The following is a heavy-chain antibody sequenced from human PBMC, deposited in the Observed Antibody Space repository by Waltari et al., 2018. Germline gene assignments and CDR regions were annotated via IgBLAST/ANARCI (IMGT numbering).Heavy chain of an antibody. CDR2: IYHDGTT. D-gene: IGHD2-8*02. V-gene: IGHV4-38-2*01. CDR3: TRQTLGYCTSAACRRLEA. CDR1: GYAINSGFY. Sequence: QVQLQESGPRLVKPSETLSPTCDVSGYAINSGFYWVWFRQAPEKGLEWIATIYHDGTTFNNPSLTSRVTTSMDTSKNQISLKLKSVTAADTAVYYCTRQTLGYCTSAACRRLEAWGQGTLVTVSS. J-gene: IGHJ5*02.